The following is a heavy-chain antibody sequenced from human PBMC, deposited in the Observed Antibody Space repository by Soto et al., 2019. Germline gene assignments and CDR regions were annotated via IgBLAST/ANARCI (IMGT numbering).Heavy chain of an antibody. J-gene: IGHJ4*02. CDR3: ARRGSGSYYDY. CDR2: ISGSGGST. CDR1: GFTFSSYA. V-gene: IGHV3-23*01. Sequence: EVQLLESGGGLVQPGGSLRLSCAASGFTFSSYAMRWVRQAPVKGLEWVSAISGSGGSTYYAASVKGRFPISRDNSKNTLYLQMNSLRAEDTAVYYCARRGSGSYYDYWGQGTLVTVSS. D-gene: IGHD1-26*01.